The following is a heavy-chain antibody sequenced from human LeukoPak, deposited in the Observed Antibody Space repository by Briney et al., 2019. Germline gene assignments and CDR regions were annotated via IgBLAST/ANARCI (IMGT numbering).Heavy chain of an antibody. J-gene: IGHJ4*02. V-gene: IGHV4-39*07. CDR3: ARLVGNRPITMVRGVTLPYFDY. CDR2: IYYSGST. D-gene: IGHD3-10*01. CDR1: GETISSSSYY. Sequence: PSETLSLTCAVSGETISSSSYYWGWIRQPPGKGLEWIGSIYYSGSTYYNPSLKSRVTISVDTSKNQFSLKLSSVTAADTAVYYCARLVGNRPITMVRGVTLPYFDYWGQGTLVTVSS.